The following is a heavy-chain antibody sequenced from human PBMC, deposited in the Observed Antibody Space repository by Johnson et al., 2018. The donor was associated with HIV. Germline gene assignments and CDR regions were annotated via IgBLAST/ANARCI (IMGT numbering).Heavy chain of an antibody. D-gene: IGHD3-10*01. CDR2: IKQDGSEK. CDR3: AKGGITMAPDAFDI. CDR1: GFTFDDYG. Sequence: SGFTFDDYGMSWVRQAPGKGLEWVANIKQDGSEKYYVDSVKGRFTISRDNAKNSLYLQMNSLRAEDTAVYYCAKGGITMAPDAFDIWGQGTMVTVSS. V-gene: IGHV3-7*01. J-gene: IGHJ3*02.